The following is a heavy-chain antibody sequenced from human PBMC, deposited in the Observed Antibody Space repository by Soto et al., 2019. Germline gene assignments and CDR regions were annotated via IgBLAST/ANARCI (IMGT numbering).Heavy chain of an antibody. J-gene: IGHJ6*02. CDR3: ARKEAASDHGMDV. D-gene: IGHD6-13*01. V-gene: IGHV1-69*01. Sequence: QVQLVQSGAEVKKPGSSVKVSCKASGGTFSSYAISWMRQAPGQGLEWMGGIIPIFGTANYAQKFQGRVTVTADESTSTAYSELSSLRSEDTAVSYCARKEAASDHGMDVWGQGTTVTVSS. CDR1: GGTFSSYA. CDR2: IIPIFGTA.